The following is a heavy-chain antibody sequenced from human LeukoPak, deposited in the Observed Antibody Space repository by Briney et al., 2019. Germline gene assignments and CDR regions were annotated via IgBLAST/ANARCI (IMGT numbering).Heavy chain of an antibody. D-gene: IGHD3-22*01. CDR2: ISGSGGTT. CDR1: GLTFSGCA. CDR3: AKAYDSSGYYRRWFDP. Sequence: GGSLRLSCEASGLTFSGCAMSWVRQVPGTGLEWVSGISGSGGTTYYADSVKGRFTISRDNSKNTLYLQMNSLRAEDTAVYFCAKAYDSSGYYRRWFDPWGQGTLVTVSS. J-gene: IGHJ5*02. V-gene: IGHV3-23*01.